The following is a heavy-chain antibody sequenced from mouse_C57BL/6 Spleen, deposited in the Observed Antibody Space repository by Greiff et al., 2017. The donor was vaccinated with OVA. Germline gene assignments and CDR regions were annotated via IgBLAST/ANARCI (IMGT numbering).Heavy chain of an antibody. V-gene: IGHV1-55*01. CDR1: GYTFTSYW. CDR3: AKLLRSYVLDF. J-gene: IGHJ4*01. CDR2: IYPGSGST. Sequence: QVQLQQPGAELVKPGASVKMSCKASGYTFTSYWITWVKQRPGQGLEWIGDIYPGSGSTNYNEKFKSKDTLTVDTSSSTAYMQLSSLTSEDTAVYNCAKLLRSYVLDFWSRRTPVTVSS. D-gene: IGHD1-1*01.